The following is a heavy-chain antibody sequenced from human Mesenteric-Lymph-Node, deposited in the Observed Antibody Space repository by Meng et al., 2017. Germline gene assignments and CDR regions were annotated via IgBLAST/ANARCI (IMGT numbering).Heavy chain of an antibody. CDR3: ASRDDYGDFDAFDI. D-gene: IGHD4-17*01. CDR2: TRNKANSYTT. CDR1: GFTFGTNF. V-gene: IGHV3-72*01. Sequence: GESLKISCAASGFTFGTNFMNWVRQAPGKGLEWVGRTRNKANSYTTEYAASVKGRFTISRDDSKNSLYLQMNSLKTEDTAVYYCASRDDYGDFDAFDIWGQGTMVTVSS. J-gene: IGHJ3*02.